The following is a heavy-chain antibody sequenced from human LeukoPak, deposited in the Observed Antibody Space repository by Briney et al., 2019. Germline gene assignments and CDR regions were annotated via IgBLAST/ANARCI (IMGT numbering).Heavy chain of an antibody. CDR3: ARGGSSSRWFDP. CDR2: IYTSGST. Sequence: PSETLSLTCTVSGGSISSGSYYWSWIRQPAGKGLEWIGRIYTSGSTNYNPSLKSRVTISVDTSKKQLSLKLSSVTAADTAVYYCARGGSSSRWFDPWGQGTLVTVSS. CDR1: GGSISSGSYY. V-gene: IGHV4-61*02. J-gene: IGHJ5*02. D-gene: IGHD6-6*01.